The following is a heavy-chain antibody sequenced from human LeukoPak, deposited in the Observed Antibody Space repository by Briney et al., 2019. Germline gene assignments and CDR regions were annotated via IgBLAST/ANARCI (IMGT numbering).Heavy chain of an antibody. CDR1: GGPIRSYH. Sequence: HPSETLSLTCTVSGGPIRSYHWIWIPQPAGKALEWVGHIYTSESINYNPSLKSRVTMSVDTSKSQFSLKLTSVTAADTAVYYCARGLYGDSGYWGQGTLVTVSS. CDR3: ARGLYGDSGY. J-gene: IGHJ4*02. CDR2: IYTSESI. D-gene: IGHD4-17*01. V-gene: IGHV4-4*07.